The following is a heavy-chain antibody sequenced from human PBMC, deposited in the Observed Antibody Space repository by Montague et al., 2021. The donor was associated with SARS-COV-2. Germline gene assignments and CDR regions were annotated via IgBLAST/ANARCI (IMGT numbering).Heavy chain of an antibody. CDR3: ARGRQHFNMIVVVMTGGEYCFDY. CDR1: GGSFSDYY. J-gene: IGHJ4*02. D-gene: IGHD3-22*01. CDR2: INHRGTS. Sequence: SETLSLTCAVYGGSFSDYYWSWIRQPPGKGLEWIGEINHRGTSKXNPSLKSRVSISLDTSKNQFSLYLSSVTAADTAVYYCARGRQHFNMIVVVMTGGEYCFDYWGQGTLVTVSS. V-gene: IGHV4-34*01.